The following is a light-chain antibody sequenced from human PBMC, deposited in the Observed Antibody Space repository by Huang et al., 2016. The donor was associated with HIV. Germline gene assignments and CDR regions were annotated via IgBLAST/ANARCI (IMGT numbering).Light chain of an antibody. CDR2: SAS. CDR1: QSIDGY. V-gene: IGKV1-39*01. CDR3: QQSYSTLIT. J-gene: IGKJ5*01. Sequence: IQMTQSPSSLSASVGDRVTITCRASQSIDGYLNWYQQKPGKAPKLLSSSASTLHTGVPPRFSGSGSGTDYTLIIDNLQPDDVATYFCQQSYSTLITFGQGSRL.